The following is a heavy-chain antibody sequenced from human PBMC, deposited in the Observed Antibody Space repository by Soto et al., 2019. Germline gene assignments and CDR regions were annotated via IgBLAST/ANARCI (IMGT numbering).Heavy chain of an antibody. CDR2: IYYSGST. V-gene: IGHV4-59*01. D-gene: IGHD4-17*01. CDR1: GDSMRSFY. CDR3: TRAGGYYGDYPNFDY. J-gene: IGHJ4*02. Sequence: NPSETLSLTCTVYGDSMRSFYWSWIRQPPGKGLEWIGNIYYSGSTNYNPSRKSRVTMSVDMSRNQVSLKLSSVTAADTAVYYCTRAGGYYGDYPNFDYWGQGALVTVSS.